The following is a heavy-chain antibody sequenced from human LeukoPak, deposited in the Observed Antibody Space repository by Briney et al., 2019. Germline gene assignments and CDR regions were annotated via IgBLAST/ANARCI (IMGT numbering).Heavy chain of an antibody. CDR3: ARGYCSSTSCSPDY. V-gene: IGHV3-23*01. CDR2: ISGSGGST. J-gene: IGHJ4*02. Sequence: GGSLRLSCAASGFTFSSYAMSWVRQAPGKGLEWVSAISGSGGSTYYADSVKGRFTISRDNSKNTLYLQMNSLRADDTAVYYCARGYCSSTSCSPDYWGQGTLVTVSS. CDR1: GFTFSSYA. D-gene: IGHD2-2*01.